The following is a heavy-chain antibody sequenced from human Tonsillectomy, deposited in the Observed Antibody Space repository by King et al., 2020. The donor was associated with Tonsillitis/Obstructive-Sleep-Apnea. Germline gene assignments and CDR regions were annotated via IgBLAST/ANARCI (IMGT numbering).Heavy chain of an antibody. V-gene: IGHV4-34*01. CDR2: INLSGST. J-gene: IGHJ6*03. D-gene: IGHD5-12*01. CDR1: GGSFSDYY. CDR3: ARGRRGYDYYYYYMDV. Sequence: VQLQQWGAGLLKPSETLSLTCAVYGGSFSDYYWSWIRQPPGKGLEWIGEINLSGSTNYNPSLKSRVTISADTPKNQFSLRLSSVTAADTAVYYCARGRRGYDYYYYYMDVWGKGTTVTVSS.